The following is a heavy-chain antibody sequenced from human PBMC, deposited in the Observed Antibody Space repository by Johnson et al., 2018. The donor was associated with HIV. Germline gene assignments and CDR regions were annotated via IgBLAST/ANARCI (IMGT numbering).Heavy chain of an antibody. J-gene: IGHJ3*02. D-gene: IGHD6-19*01. CDR1: GFTFSSYG. V-gene: IGHV3-30*03. CDR3: ARAGAVGFDAFDI. CDR2: ISYDGSNK. Sequence: QVQLVESGVGVVQPGRSLRLSCAASGFTFSSYGMNWVRQAPGKGLEWVAVISYDGSNKYYADSVKGRFTISRDNSKNTLYLQMNSLRAEDTAVYYCARAGAVGFDAFDIWGQGTMVTVSS.